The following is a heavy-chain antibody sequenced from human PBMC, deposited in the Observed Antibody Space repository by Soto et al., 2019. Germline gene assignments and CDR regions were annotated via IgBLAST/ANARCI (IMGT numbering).Heavy chain of an antibody. D-gene: IGHD6-19*01. CDR3: ARVAVSGTYYFDY. CDR2: IWYDGSNK. Sequence: QVQLVESGGGVVQPGRSLRLSCAASGFTFSSFGMHWVRQAPGKGLQWVAVIWYDGSNKYYADSVKGRFTISRDNSKNTLYPQMNSLRAEDTAVYYCARVAVSGTYYFDYWGQGTLVTVSS. CDR1: GFTFSSFG. J-gene: IGHJ4*02. V-gene: IGHV3-33*01.